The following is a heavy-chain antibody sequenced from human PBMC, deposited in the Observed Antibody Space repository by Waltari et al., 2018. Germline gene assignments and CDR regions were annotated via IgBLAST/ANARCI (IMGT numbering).Heavy chain of an antibody. V-gene: IGHV4-34*01. J-gene: IGHJ4*02. CDR2: INHSGST. D-gene: IGHD4-17*01. CDR3: ARGHTTVTTFDY. Sequence: QVQLQQWGAGLLKPSETLSLTCAVYGGSFSGYYWSWIRQPPGKGLEWIGEINHSGSTNYNPSLKIRVTISVDTSKNQFSLKLSSVTAADTAVYYCARGHTTVTTFDYWGQGTLVTVSS. CDR1: GGSFSGYY.